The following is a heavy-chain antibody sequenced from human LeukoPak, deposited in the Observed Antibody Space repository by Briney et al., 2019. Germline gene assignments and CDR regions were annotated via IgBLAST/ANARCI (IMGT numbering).Heavy chain of an antibody. CDR1: GYTFTSYY. CDR3: ARDHGVLRFLEWLLTRPHYYYGMDV. J-gene: IGHJ6*02. V-gene: IGHV1-46*01. Sequence: ASVKVSCKASGYTFTSYYMHWVRQAPGQGLEWMGIINPSGGSTSYAQKFQGRVTMTRDTSTSTVYMELSSLRAEDTAVYYCARDHGVLRFLEWLLTRPHYYYGMDVWGQGATVTVSS. CDR2: INPSGGST. D-gene: IGHD3-3*01.